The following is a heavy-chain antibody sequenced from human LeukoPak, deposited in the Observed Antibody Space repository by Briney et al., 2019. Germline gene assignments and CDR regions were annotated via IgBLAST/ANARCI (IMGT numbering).Heavy chain of an antibody. CDR1: GGTFSSYA. Sequence: SVKVSCKASGGTFSSYAISWVRQAPGQGLEWMGGIIPIFGTANYAQKFQGRVTITTDESTSTAYMELSSLRSEDTAVYYCARAPYSNPHYYYYMDVWGKGTTVTVSS. J-gene: IGHJ6*03. CDR2: IIPIFGTA. CDR3: ARAPYSNPHYYYYMDV. V-gene: IGHV1-69*05. D-gene: IGHD4-11*01.